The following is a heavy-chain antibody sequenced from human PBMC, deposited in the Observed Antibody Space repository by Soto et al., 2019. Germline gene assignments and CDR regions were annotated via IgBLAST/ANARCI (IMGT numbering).Heavy chain of an antibody. Sequence: LTCTGSGCSISSYDCYWSYIRQPPWKGLEWSGYIYSSGRTSYNPSLESRLTIAIDTSKNQCSLQLNSVSAADTAVYSCARDRSNSPDFFDYWGKGTPVTVS. D-gene: IGHD6-6*01. CDR2: IYSSGRT. CDR3: ARDRSNSPDFFDY. CDR1: GCSISSYDCY. J-gene: IGHJ4*02. V-gene: IGHV4-30-4*01.